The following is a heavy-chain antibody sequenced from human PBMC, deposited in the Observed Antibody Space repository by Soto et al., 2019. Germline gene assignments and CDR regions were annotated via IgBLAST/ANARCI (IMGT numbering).Heavy chain of an antibody. Sequence: EVKLVESGGGLVQPGRSLRISCAASGFNFEDYAMHWVRQAPGKGLEWVSGISWNTGTIGYADSVRGRFTISRDNAKNSLYLQMNSLRTEDTALYYCAKTTAPRLWYRGFPGWGQGTVVTVSS. D-gene: IGHD1-26*01. CDR2: ISWNTGTI. CDR1: GFNFEDYA. V-gene: IGHV3-9*01. CDR3: AKTTAPRLWYRGFPG. J-gene: IGHJ3*01.